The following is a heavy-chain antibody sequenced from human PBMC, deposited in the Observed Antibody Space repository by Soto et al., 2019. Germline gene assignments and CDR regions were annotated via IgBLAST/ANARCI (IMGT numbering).Heavy chain of an antibody. CDR1: GGSFSGYI. Sequence: SETLSLTCDVSGGSFSGYIWTWIRQTPGKGLQWIGQINHSGSANYNPSLRSRVTISVHTSNSQFSLELSSVTAADTAVYYCARGLISGSHYSGGWYYFDSWGQGTQVTVSS. CDR3: ARGLISGSHYSGGWYYFDS. V-gene: IGHV4-34*01. J-gene: IGHJ4*02. D-gene: IGHD1-26*01. CDR2: INHSGSA.